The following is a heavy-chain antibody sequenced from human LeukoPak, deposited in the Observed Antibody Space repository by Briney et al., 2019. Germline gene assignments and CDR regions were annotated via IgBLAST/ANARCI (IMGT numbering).Heavy chain of an antibody. Sequence: SVKVSCKASGGTFSSYAISWVRQAPGQGLEWMGGIIPIFGTANYAQKFQGRVTITADKSTSTAYMELSSLRSEDTAVYYCAREGSSTWELPYWGQGTLVTVSS. CDR2: IIPIFGTA. D-gene: IGHD1-26*01. J-gene: IGHJ4*02. CDR1: GGTFSSYA. CDR3: AREGSSTWELPY. V-gene: IGHV1-69*06.